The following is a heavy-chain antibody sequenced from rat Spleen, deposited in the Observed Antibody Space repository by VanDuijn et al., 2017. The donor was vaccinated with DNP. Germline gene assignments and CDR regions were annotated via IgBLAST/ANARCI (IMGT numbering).Heavy chain of an antibody. CDR1: GFTFSDYN. Sequence: EVQLVESGGGLVQPGRSLKLSCAASGFTFSDYNMAWVRQAPKKGLEWVATIIYDGSRTYYRDSVKGRFTISRDNAKSTLYLQMDSLRSEDTATYYCATLGAGGYYFDYWGQGVMVTVSS. V-gene: IGHV5S10*01. J-gene: IGHJ2*01. D-gene: IGHD5-1*01. CDR2: IIYDGSRT. CDR3: ATLGAGGYYFDY.